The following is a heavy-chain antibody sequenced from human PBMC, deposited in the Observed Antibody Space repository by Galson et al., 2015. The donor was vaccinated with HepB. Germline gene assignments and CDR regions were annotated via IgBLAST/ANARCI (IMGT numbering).Heavy chain of an antibody. CDR1: GFTSDDYT. J-gene: IGHJ4*02. CDR2: IRRKTYGETT. V-gene: IGHV3-49*03. CDR3: SGDRRGGYGPFDY. Sequence: SLRLSCAASGFTSDDYTVTWFRQAPGKGLEWVGYIRRKTYGETTEYAASVKGRFTFSRDDSKNTVYLRMNSLKIEDTAMYYCSGDRRGGYGPFDYWGQGTLVTVSP. D-gene: IGHD5-12*01.